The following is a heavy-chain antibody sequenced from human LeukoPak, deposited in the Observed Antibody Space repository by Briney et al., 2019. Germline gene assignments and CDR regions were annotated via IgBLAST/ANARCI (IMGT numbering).Heavy chain of an antibody. V-gene: IGHV4-59*01. CDR3: ARDNWNLHYFDY. D-gene: IGHD1-20*01. CDR1: GGSISSYY. Sequence: PSETLSLTCTVSGGSISSYYCSWIRQPPGKGLEWIGYIYYSGSTNYNPSLKSRVTISVDTSKNQFSLKLSSVTAADTAVYYCARDNWNLHYFDYWGQGTLVTVSS. J-gene: IGHJ4*02. CDR2: IYYSGST.